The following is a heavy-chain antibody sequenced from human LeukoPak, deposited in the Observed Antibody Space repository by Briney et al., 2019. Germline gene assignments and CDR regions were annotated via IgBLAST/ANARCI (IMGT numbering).Heavy chain of an antibody. Sequence: DSVKVSCKASGYTFTSYYMHWVRQAPGQGLEWMGIINPSGGSTSYAQKFQGRVTMTRDTSTSTVYMELSSLRSEDTAVYYCARDLVADSSGWRAFDIWGQGTMVTVSS. CDR3: ARDLVADSSGWRAFDI. J-gene: IGHJ3*02. CDR2: INPSGGST. CDR1: GYTFTSYY. V-gene: IGHV1-46*01. D-gene: IGHD6-19*01.